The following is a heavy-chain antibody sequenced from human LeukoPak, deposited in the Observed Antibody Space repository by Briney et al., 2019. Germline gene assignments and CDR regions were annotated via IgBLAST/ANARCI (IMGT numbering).Heavy chain of an antibody. CDR1: GYTFTYYA. CDR2: ISAYNGNT. Sequence: ASVKVSCKASGYTFTYYAITWVRQAPGQGLEWMGWISAYNGNTNYAQKLQGRVTMTTDTSTSTAYMELRSLRSDDTAVYYCARHTYYYGSGGPYYFDYWGQGTLVTVSS. J-gene: IGHJ4*02. CDR3: ARHTYYYGSGGPYYFDY. D-gene: IGHD3-10*01. V-gene: IGHV1-18*01.